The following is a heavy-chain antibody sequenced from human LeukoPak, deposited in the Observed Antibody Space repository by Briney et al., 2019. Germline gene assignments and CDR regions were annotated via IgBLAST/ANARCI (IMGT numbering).Heavy chain of an antibody. CDR2: IIPIFGTA. CDR3: ARVTNSGFDY. V-gene: IGHV1-69*06. D-gene: IGHD4-23*01. J-gene: IGHJ4*02. Sequence: ASVKVSCKASGGTFSNYAIYWVRQAPGQGLEWMGGIIPIFGTANYAQKFQGRVTITADKSTSTAYMELSSLRSEDTAVYYCARVTNSGFDYWGQGTLVTVSS. CDR1: GGTFSNYA.